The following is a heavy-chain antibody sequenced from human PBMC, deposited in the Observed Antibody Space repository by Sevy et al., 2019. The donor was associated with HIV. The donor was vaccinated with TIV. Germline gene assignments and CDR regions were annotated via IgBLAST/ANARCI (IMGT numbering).Heavy chain of an antibody. CDR1: GFSLSTSGVG. CDR3: AHSRDYPYYYDSSGYYYWYFDL. V-gene: IGHV2-5*01. Sequence: SGPTLVNPTQTLTLTCTFSGFSLSTSGVGVGWIRQPPGKVLEWLALIYWNDDKRYSPSLKSRLTITKDTSKNQVVLTMTNMDPVDTATYYCAHSRDYPYYYDSSGYYYWYFDLWGRGTLVTVSS. D-gene: IGHD3-22*01. J-gene: IGHJ2*01. CDR2: IYWNDDK.